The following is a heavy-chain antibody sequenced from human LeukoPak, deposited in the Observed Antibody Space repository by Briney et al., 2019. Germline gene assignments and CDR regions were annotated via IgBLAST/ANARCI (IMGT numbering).Heavy chain of an antibody. V-gene: IGHV3-53*01. CDR1: GFTVSSNY. Sequence: GGSLRLPCAASGFTVSSNYMSWVRQAPGKGLEWVSLIYSGGSTYYADSVKGRFTISRDNSKNTLYLQMNSLRAEDTAVYYCARGGWELSYWGQGTLVTVSS. CDR2: IYSGGST. CDR3: ARGGWELSY. D-gene: IGHD1-26*01. J-gene: IGHJ4*02.